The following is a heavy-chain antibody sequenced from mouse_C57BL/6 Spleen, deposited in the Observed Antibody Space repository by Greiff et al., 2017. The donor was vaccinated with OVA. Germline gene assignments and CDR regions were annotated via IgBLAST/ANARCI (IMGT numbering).Heavy chain of an antibody. Sequence: QVQLQQSGAELVRPGTSVKLSCKASGYTFTSYWMHWVKQRPGQGLEWIGVIDPSDSYTNYNQKFKGKATLTVDTSSSTAYMQLSSLTSEDSAVYYCARILEAYWGQGTLVTVSA. CDR3: ARILEAY. V-gene: IGHV1-59*01. CDR2: IDPSDSYT. CDR1: GYTFTSYW. J-gene: IGHJ3*01.